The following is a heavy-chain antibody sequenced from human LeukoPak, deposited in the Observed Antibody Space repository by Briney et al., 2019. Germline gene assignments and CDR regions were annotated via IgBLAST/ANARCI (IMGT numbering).Heavy chain of an antibody. CDR3: ARHFGYCSSTSCYNYFDY. Sequence: SETLSLTCTVSGGSISSYYWSWIRQPPGKGLEWIGYIYYSGSTNYNPSLKSRVTISVDTPKNQFSLKLSSVTAADTAVYYCARHFGYCSSTSCYNYFDYWGQGTLVTVSS. CDR1: GGSISSYY. V-gene: IGHV4-59*08. J-gene: IGHJ4*02. D-gene: IGHD2-2*02. CDR2: IYYSGST.